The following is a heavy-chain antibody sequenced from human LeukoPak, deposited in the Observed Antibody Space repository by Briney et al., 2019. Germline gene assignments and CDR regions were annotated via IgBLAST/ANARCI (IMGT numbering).Heavy chain of an antibody. Sequence: GASVKVSCKASGYTFIAYYMHWVRQAPGQGLEWMGWINPRNGDTKFAQSFQGRVTMTRDTSISTAYMELSRLRSDDTAVYYCARVARFLEWLPSFDYWGQGTLVTVSS. CDR2: INPRNGDT. J-gene: IGHJ4*02. CDR3: ARVARFLEWLPSFDY. D-gene: IGHD3-3*01. CDR1: GYTFIAYY. V-gene: IGHV1-2*02.